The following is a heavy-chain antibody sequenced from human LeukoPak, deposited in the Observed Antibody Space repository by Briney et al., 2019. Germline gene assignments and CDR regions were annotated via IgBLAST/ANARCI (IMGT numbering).Heavy chain of an antibody. Sequence: PSETLSLTCTVSGGSISSYYWSWIRQPAGKGLEWIGRIYTSGSTNYNPSLKSRVIMSVDTSKNQFSLELSSVTAADTAVYYCARDLYKSGWLVRGMDVWGQGTTVTVSS. V-gene: IGHV4-4*07. D-gene: IGHD6-19*01. CDR3: ARDLYKSGWLVRGMDV. J-gene: IGHJ6*02. CDR2: IYTSGST. CDR1: GGSISSYY.